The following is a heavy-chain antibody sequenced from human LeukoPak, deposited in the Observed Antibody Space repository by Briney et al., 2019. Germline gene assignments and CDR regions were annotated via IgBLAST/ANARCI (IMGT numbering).Heavy chain of an antibody. J-gene: IGHJ6*02. V-gene: IGHV3-21*01. Sequence: GSLRLSCAVSGFTFSSYSMNWVRQAPGKGLEWVSSISSSSSYIYYADSVKGRFTISRDNAKNSLYLQMNSVRAEDTAVYYCAREWEVEYDYYGMDVWGQGTTVTVSS. CDR1: GFTFSSYS. CDR2: ISSSSSYI. D-gene: IGHD1-26*01. CDR3: AREWEVEYDYYGMDV.